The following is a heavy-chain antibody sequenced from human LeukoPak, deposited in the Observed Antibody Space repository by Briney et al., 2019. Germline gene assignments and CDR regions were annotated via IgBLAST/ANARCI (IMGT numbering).Heavy chain of an antibody. D-gene: IGHD4-17*01. V-gene: IGHV3-23*01. Sequence: GGSLRLSCAASGFTFSSYAMSWVRQAPGKGLEWVSAISGSGGSTYYADSVKGRFTISRDNSKNTLCLQMNSLRAEDTAVYYCAKDVTRLTVTIGWFDPWGQGTLVTVSS. J-gene: IGHJ5*02. CDR3: AKDVTRLTVTIGWFDP. CDR1: GFTFSSYA. CDR2: ISGSGGST.